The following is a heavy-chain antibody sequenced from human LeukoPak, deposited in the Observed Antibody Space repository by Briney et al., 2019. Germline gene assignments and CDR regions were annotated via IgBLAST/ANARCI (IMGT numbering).Heavy chain of an antibody. J-gene: IGHJ3*02. CDR3: AKDMGYCSGGSCYVDAFDI. CDR2: ISGSGGST. CDR1: GFTFSSYA. V-gene: IGHV3-23*01. Sequence: GGSLRLSCAASGFTFSSYAMSWVRQAPGKGLEWVSAISGSGGSTYYADSVKGRFTISRDNSKNTLYLQMNSLRAEDTALYYCAKDMGYCSGGSCYVDAFDIWGQGTMVTVSS. D-gene: IGHD2-15*01.